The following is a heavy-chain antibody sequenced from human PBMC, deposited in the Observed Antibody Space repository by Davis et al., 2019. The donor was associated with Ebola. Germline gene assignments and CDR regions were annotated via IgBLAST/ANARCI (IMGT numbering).Heavy chain of an antibody. D-gene: IGHD5-18*01. J-gene: IGHJ6*02. CDR1: GYTFTSYG. CDR3: ASHLVDTAMEPLGYYGMDV. CDR2: ISAYNGNT. Sequence: ASVKVSCKASGYTFTSYGISWVRQAPGQGLEWMGWISAYNGNTKYAQKLQGRVTMTTDTSTSTAYMELRSLRSDDTAVYYCASHLVDTAMEPLGYYGMDVWGQGTTVTVSS. V-gene: IGHV1-18*01.